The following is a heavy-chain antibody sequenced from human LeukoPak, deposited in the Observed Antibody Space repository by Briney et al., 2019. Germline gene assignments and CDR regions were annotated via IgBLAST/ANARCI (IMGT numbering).Heavy chain of an antibody. V-gene: IGHV3-7*01. Sequence: SGGSLRLSCAASGFTFSSYSMNWVRQAPGKGLEWVANIKQDGSEKHYVDSVKGRFTISRDNAKDSLYLQINSLRAEDTAVYYCARWSGKWGDLQFDYWGQGTLVTVSS. CDR3: ARWSGKWGDLQFDY. CDR1: GFTFSSYS. CDR2: IKQDGSEK. J-gene: IGHJ4*02. D-gene: IGHD3-16*01.